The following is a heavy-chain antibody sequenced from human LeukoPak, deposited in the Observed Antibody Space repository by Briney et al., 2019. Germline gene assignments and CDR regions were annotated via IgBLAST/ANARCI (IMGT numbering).Heavy chain of an antibody. CDR3: AKASPSSGSSWYSLVDY. CDR2: IWYDGSNK. Sequence: GGSLRLSCAASGFTFSSYGMHWVRQAPGKGLEWVAVIWYDGSNKYYADSVKGRFTISRDNSKNTLYLQMNSLRAEDTAVYYCAKASPSSGSSWYSLVDYWGQGTLVTVSS. J-gene: IGHJ4*02. D-gene: IGHD6-13*01. V-gene: IGHV3-33*06. CDR1: GFTFSSYG.